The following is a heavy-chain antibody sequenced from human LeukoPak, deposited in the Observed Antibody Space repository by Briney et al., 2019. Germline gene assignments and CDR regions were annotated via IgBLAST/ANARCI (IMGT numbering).Heavy chain of an antibody. V-gene: IGHV3-33*01. CDR2: IWYDGTNK. CDR1: GFPFSSYG. Sequence: GGSLRPSCAASGFPFSSYGMHWVRQAPGKWLEWVAVIWYDGTNKYYADSVKGRFTISRDNSKNTLYLQMNSLSAEDTAVYYCARRDGYDFDYWGQGTLVTVSS. D-gene: IGHD5-24*01. CDR3: ARRDGYDFDY. J-gene: IGHJ4*02.